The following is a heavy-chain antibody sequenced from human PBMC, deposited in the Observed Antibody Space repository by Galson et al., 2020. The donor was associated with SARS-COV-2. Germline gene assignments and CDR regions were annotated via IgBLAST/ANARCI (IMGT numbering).Heavy chain of an antibody. CDR2: ISWHSKSA. Sequence: GGSLRLSCAASGFKYDDYAMHWVRQVPGKGLEWVLGISWHSKSAGYADSVTGRFTISRDNAKNSLYLQMNSLTTEDTAFYFCAKATTGYYYYMDAWGKGTTVIVSS. J-gene: IGHJ6*03. CDR3: AKATTGYYYYMDA. V-gene: IGHV3-9*01. CDR1: GFKYDDYA.